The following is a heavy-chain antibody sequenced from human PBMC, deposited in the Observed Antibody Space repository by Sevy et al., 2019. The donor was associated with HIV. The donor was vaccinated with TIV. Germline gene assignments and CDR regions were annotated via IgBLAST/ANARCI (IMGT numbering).Heavy chain of an antibody. Sequence: SETLSLTCGVHDGSFSGYYWNWIRRLPGKGLEWIGEINESGITYYNPSLKSRVTISVDTSKKQFSLKLNSVTAADTAVYFCARSPPVVVVPGAPSWFDPWGQGTLVTVSS. J-gene: IGHJ5*02. V-gene: IGHV4-34*01. CDR1: DGSFSGYY. CDR2: INESGIT. D-gene: IGHD2-2*01. CDR3: ARSPPVVVVPGAPSWFDP.